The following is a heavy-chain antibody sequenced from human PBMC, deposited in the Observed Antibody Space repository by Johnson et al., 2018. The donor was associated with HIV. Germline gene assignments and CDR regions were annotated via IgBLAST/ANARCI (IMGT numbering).Heavy chain of an antibody. D-gene: IGHD6-13*01. Sequence: QVQLVESGGGVVQPGRSLRLSCAASGFTFSTFGMHWVRQAPGKGLEWVAVISYDGGNKYYADSVKGRFTISRDTSKNTLYLQMNSLGTEDTAIYYCARECSSTRWTYGFDIWGQGTMVTVSS. J-gene: IGHJ3*02. CDR1: GFTFSTFG. CDR2: ISYDGGNK. V-gene: IGHV3-30*03. CDR3: ARECSSTRWTYGFDI.